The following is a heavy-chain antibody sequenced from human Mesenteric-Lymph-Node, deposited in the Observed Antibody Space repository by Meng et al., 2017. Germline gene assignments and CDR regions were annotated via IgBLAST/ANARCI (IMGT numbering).Heavy chain of an antibody. V-gene: IGHV3-23*01. CDR1: GFTFSSYA. CDR2: ISGSGGST. J-gene: IGHJ5*02. Sequence: GESLKISCAASGFTFSSYAMSWVRQAPGKGLEWVSAISGSGGSTYYADSVKGRFTISRDNSKNTLYLQMNSLRAEDTAVYYCAKSLLWQRFDPWGQGTLVTVSS. D-gene: IGHD3-16*01. CDR3: AKSLLWQRFDP.